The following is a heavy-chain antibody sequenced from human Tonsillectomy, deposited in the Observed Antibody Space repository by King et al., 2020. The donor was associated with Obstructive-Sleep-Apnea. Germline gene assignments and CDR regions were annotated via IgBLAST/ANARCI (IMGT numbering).Heavy chain of an antibody. Sequence: VQLQQSGPGLVKPSQTLSLTCAISGDSVSSNSAAWNWIRQSPSSGLEWLGRTYYRAKWYNDYAVSVKSRITICPDTSTNQFSLRLNSVTPEDTAVYYCARANKGWDTGNSEAFDIWGQGTMVTVSS. CDR3: ARANKGWDTGNSEAFDI. J-gene: IGHJ3*02. CDR2: TYYRAKWYN. V-gene: IGHV6-1*01. CDR1: GDSVSSNSAA. D-gene: IGHD3-9*01.